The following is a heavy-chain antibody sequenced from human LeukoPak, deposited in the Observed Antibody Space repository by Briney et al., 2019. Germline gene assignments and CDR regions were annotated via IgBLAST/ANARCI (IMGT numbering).Heavy chain of an antibody. J-gene: IGHJ6*04. D-gene: IGHD3-10*01. CDR3: ARLARLALLRGVTGYHSLDV. V-gene: IGHV4-59*01. CDR1: GGSISNFY. Sequence: SETLSLTCTVSGGSISNFYWSWIRQPPGGGLEWIGYIYYSGTTNYNPSLKSRVTMSVDASKNQFSLWLTSVTAADTAVYYCARLARLALLRGVTGYHSLDVWGEGTKVTVSS. CDR2: IYYSGTT.